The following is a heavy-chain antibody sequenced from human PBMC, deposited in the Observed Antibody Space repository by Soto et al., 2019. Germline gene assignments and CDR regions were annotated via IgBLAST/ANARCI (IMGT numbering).Heavy chain of an antibody. J-gene: IGHJ5*02. CDR1: GGSISSYY. D-gene: IGHD4-17*01. CDR2: IYYSGST. V-gene: IGHV4-59*01. Sequence: SETLSLTCTVSGGSISSYYWSWIRQPPGKGLEWIGYIYYSGSTNYNPSLKSRVTISVDTSKNQFSLKLSSVTAADSAVYYCAMLTTNLDSCFDLWGQGTLVTVSS. CDR3: AMLTTNLDSCFDL.